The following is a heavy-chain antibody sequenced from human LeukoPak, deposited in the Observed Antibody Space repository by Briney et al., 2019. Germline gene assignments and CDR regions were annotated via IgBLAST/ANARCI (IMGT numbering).Heavy chain of an antibody. Sequence: GESLQISCKGSGYNFTSYWIGWVRQMPGKGLEWMGIIYPGDSDTRYSPSFQGQVTISADKSISTAYLQWSSLKASDTAMYYCARSPSIVGATTLFDYWGQGTLVTVSS. V-gene: IGHV5-51*01. CDR1: GYNFTSYW. D-gene: IGHD1-26*01. J-gene: IGHJ4*02. CDR3: ARSPSIVGATTLFDY. CDR2: IYPGDSDT.